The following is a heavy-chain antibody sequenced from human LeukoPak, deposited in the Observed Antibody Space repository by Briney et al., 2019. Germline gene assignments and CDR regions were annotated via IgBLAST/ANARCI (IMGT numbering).Heavy chain of an antibody. J-gene: IGHJ4*02. D-gene: IGHD3-22*01. CDR2: IWYDGSNK. CDR1: GFTFRSYG. CDR3: AREYPPRYYYDSSGYLDY. V-gene: IGHV3-33*01. Sequence: SLRLSCSASGFTFRSYGTHWVRQAPGKGLEWVAVIWYDGSNKYYADSVQGPFTISRDNSKNTVYIQMNSLRAEDTAVYYCAREYPPRYYYDSSGYLDYWGQGTLVTVSS.